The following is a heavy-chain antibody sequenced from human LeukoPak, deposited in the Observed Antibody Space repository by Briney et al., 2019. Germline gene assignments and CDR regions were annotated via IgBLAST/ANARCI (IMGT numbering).Heavy chain of an antibody. D-gene: IGHD3-10*01. V-gene: IGHV3-7*01. J-gene: IGHJ6*02. Sequence: GSLRLSCAASRFTFSSYWMTWVRQAPGKGLEWVANIKQDGSEKYYVDSVKGRFTISRDNAKNSLYLQMNSLRAEDTAVYYCAREGLYKIGLDVWGQGTTVTVSS. CDR3: AREGLYKIGLDV. CDR1: RFTFSSYW. CDR2: IKQDGSEK.